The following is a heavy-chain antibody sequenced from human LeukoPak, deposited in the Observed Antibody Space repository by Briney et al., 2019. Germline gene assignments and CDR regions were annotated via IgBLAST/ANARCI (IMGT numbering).Heavy chain of an antibody. J-gene: IGHJ6*03. CDR3: ARCRSSSWYSYYYYYMDV. D-gene: IGHD6-13*01. CDR2: INHSGST. V-gene: IGHV4-34*01. Sequence: PSETLSPTCAVYGGSFSGYYWSWIRQPPGKGLEWIGEINHSGSTNYNPSLKSRVTISVDTSKNQFSLKLSSVTAADTAVYYCARCRSSSWYSYYYYYMDVWGKGTTVTVSS. CDR1: GGSFSGYY.